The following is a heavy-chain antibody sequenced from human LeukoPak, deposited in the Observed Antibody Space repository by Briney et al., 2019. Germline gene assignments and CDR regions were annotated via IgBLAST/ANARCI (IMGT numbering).Heavy chain of an antibody. CDR2: IYPGDSDA. V-gene: IGHV5-51*03. CDR3: ARRVYSNYWYFDL. D-gene: IGHD4-11*01. Sequence: PGESLKISCKGSGYSFTNYWIGWVRQMPGKGLEWMGIIYPGDSDARYGPSFQGQVTISADKSISTAYLQGSSLKASDTAIYYCARRVYSNYWYFDLWGRGTLVTVSS. J-gene: IGHJ2*01. CDR1: GYSFTNYW.